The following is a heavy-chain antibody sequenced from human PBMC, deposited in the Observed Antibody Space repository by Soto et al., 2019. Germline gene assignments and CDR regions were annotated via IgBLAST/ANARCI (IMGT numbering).Heavy chain of an antibody. D-gene: IGHD2-2*01. J-gene: IGHJ4*02. CDR3: ATSTPQGLFDY. CDR1: GASISPFR. V-gene: IGHV4-59*03. CDR2: YYHSGRA. Sequence: PSETLSLTCTVSGASISPFRWSWIRRPPGKGLEWIGFYYHSGRASYNPSLRSRATISVDTSKKEVALNLTSVTAADTAVYYCATSTPQGLFDYWGPGTLVTVSS.